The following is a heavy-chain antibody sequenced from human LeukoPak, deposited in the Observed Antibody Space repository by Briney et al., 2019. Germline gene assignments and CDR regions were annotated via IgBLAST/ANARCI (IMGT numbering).Heavy chain of an antibody. CDR2: INPRGGDT. CDR1: GGTFSSYA. CDR3: ARPSVTTIWSLTY. D-gene: IGHD4-17*01. J-gene: IGHJ4*02. V-gene: IGHV1-46*01. Sequence: ASVKVSCKASGGTFSSYAISWVRQAPGQGLEWMGVINPRGGDTTYTQKFQGRVTMTRDTSTNTVYMGLSSLSSDDTAVYYCARPSVTTIWSLTYWGQGTLVTVSS.